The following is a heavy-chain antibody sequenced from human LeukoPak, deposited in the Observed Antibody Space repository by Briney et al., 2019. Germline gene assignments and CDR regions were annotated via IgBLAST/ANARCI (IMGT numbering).Heavy chain of an antibody. CDR1: GFTVSNVW. Sequence: PGGSLRLSCAASGFTVSNVWMTWGRQASGKGLEWGGRIKEKTDGGTTDYAAPVKCRFTISRDDSKNTLYLQMNSLKTEDTAVYYCTATLGYWGQGTLVTVSS. CDR3: TATLGY. V-gene: IGHV3-15*01. D-gene: IGHD3-16*01. CDR2: IKEKTDGGTT. J-gene: IGHJ4*02.